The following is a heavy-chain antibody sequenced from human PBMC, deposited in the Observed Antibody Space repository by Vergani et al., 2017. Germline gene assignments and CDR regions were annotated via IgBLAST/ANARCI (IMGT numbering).Heavy chain of an antibody. J-gene: IGHJ5*02. V-gene: IGHV1-69*01. CDR1: GGTFSSYA. D-gene: IGHD3-22*01. CDR3: ARGRQDYYDSSGYSHRWFDP. Sequence: QVQLVQSGAEVKKPGASVKVSCKASGGTFSSYAISWVRQAPGQGLEWRGGIIPIFGTANYAQKFQGRVTMTADESTSTAYMELSSLRSEDTAXYYCARGRQDYYDSSGYSHRWFDPWGQGTLVTVSS. CDR2: IIPIFGTA.